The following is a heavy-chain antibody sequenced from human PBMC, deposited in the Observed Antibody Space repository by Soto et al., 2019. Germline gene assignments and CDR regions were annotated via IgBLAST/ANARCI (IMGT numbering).Heavy chain of an antibody. J-gene: IGHJ5*02. V-gene: IGHV1-8*01. CDR2: MNPNSGNT. D-gene: IGHD3-3*01. CDR3: ARPYYDFWSGYSFWFDP. CDR1: GYTLTSYD. Sequence: ASVKVSCKASGYTLTSYDINWVRQATGQGLEWMGWMNPNSGNTGYAQKFQGRITMTRNTSISTAYMELSSLRSEDTAVYYCARPYYDFWSGYSFWFDPWGQGTLVTVSS.